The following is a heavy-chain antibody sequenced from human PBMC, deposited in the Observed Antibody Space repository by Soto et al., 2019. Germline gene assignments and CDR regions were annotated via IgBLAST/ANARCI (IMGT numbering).Heavy chain of an antibody. D-gene: IGHD6-6*01. J-gene: IGHJ4*02. V-gene: IGHV3-23*01. CDR3: ASYIAALYYFDY. CDR2: ISGSGGST. Sequence: GGSLRLSCAASGFTFSSYAMSWVRQAPGKGLEWVSAISGSGGSTYYADSVKGRFTISRDNSKNTLYLQMNSLRAEDTAVYYCASYIAALYYFDYWGQGTLVTVSS. CDR1: GFTFSSYA.